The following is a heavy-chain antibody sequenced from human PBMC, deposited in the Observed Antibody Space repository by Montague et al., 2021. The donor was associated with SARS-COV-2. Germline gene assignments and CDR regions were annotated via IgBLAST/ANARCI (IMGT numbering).Heavy chain of an antibody. CDR1: GGSISSSNW. Sequence: SETLSLTCAVSGGSISSSNWWSWVRQPPGKGLEWIGEIYHSGSTNYNPSLKSRVTISVDKSKNQFSLKLSSVTAADTAVYYCARRYCSSTSCPNWFDPWSQGTLVTVSS. J-gene: IGHJ5*02. D-gene: IGHD2-2*01. CDR2: IYHSGST. CDR3: ARRYCSSTSCPNWFDP. V-gene: IGHV4-4*02.